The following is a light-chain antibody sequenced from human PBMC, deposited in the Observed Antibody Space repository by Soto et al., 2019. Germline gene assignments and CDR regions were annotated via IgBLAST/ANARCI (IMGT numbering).Light chain of an antibody. CDR1: TGPVTSSHY. CDR3: LLSYNGPRGLRVV. CDR2: DTS. Sequence: QAVVTQEPSLTVSPGGTVTLTCGSTTGPVTSSHYPYWFQQKPGQAPKTLIYDTSNKPPWTPARFSGSLLGGKGALTLSGAQPEDEADYYCLLSYNGPRGLRVVFGGGTQLTVL. V-gene: IGLV7-46*01. J-gene: IGLJ2*01.